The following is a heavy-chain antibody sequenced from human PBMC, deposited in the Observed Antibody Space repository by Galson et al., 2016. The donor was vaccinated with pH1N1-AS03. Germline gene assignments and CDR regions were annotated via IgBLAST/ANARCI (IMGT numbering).Heavy chain of an antibody. CDR2: ISGSGGHT. CDR3: VKDGVERAAAGFAYFDY. D-gene: IGHD6-13*01. CDR1: RFTFSGYA. Sequence: SLRLSCAASRFTFSGYAMNWVRQAPGEGLEWVSTISGSGGHTYYAGSVSGRFTISRDYSKNTLYLQMNSLRAEDTAVYYCVKDGVERAAAGFAYFDYWGQGTLVTVSS. J-gene: IGHJ4*02. V-gene: IGHV3-23*01.